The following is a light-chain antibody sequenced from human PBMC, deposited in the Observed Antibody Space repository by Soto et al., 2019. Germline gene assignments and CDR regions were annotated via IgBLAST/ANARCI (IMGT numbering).Light chain of an antibody. CDR3: MQGTHWPIT. V-gene: IGKV2-30*02. J-gene: IGKJ5*01. CDR2: KVS. Sequence: DVVTTQSPLSLPVTLGQPASISCRSNQSLVHSDGIAYFSWFQQRPGRSPRRLIYKVSNRDSGDPARFSGSGSGTDFALKISRVEAEDVGVYYCMQGTHWPITFGQGTRLEIK. CDR1: QSLVHSDGIAY.